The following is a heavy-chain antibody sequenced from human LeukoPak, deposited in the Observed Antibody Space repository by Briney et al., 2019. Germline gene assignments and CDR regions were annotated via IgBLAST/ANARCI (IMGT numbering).Heavy chain of an antibody. D-gene: IGHD3-22*01. Sequence: LETLSLTCSVSGDSVSRSDSYWDWIRQPPGKGLEWIGTIYYSGRTYYSPSLKSRVTMSVDPSNNQFSLNLRSVTAADQAVYYCAGRRYYDGSGYLEWGKGTLLSVSS. CDR1: GDSVSRSDSY. CDR3: AGRRYYDGSGYLE. CDR2: IYYSGRT. J-gene: IGHJ1*01. V-gene: IGHV4-39*01.